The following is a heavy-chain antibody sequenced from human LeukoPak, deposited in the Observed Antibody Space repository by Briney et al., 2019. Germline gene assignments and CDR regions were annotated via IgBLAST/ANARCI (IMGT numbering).Heavy chain of an antibody. J-gene: IGHJ4*02. CDR2: IHPGDSDT. CDR3: ARSGYSYGPLDY. Sequence: GESLKISCQASGYSFSSLWIGWVRQMPGKGLEWMGIIHPGDSDTRYSPSFQGQVTISADKSLSTAYLQWSSLKPSDTAMYYCARSGYSYGPLDYWGEGTLVTVSS. CDR1: GYSFSSLW. V-gene: IGHV5-51*01. D-gene: IGHD5-18*01.